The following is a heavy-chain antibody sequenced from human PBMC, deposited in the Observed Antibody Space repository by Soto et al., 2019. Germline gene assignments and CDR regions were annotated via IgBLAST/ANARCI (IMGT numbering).Heavy chain of an antibody. CDR1: GGSISSGGYY. Sequence: PSETLSLTCTVSGGSISSGGYYWSWIRQHPGKGLEWIGYIYYSGSTYYNPSLKSQVTTSVDTSKNQFSLKLSSVTAADTAVYYCARTSYDSSGTAADPWGQGTLVTVS. CDR3: ARTSYDSSGTAADP. J-gene: IGHJ5*02. D-gene: IGHD3-22*01. V-gene: IGHV4-31*01. CDR2: IYYSGST.